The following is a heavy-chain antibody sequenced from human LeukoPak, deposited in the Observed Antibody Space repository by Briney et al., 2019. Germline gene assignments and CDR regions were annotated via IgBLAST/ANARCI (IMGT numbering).Heavy chain of an antibody. CDR1: GFTFSSYS. J-gene: IGHJ4*02. D-gene: IGHD2/OR15-2a*01. V-gene: IGHV3-21*01. CDR2: ISSSSSYI. Sequence: KAGGSLRLSCAASGFTFSSYSMNWVRQAPGKGLEWVSSISSSSSYIYYADSVKGRFTISRDNAKNSLYLQMYSLRAEDTAVYYCARDLYFGDDYWGQGTLVTVSS. CDR3: ARDLYFGDDY.